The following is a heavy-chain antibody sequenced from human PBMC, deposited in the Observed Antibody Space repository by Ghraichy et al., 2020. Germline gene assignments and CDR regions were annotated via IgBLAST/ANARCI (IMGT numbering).Heavy chain of an antibody. D-gene: IGHD2-2*01. CDR3: VKVLAIVVVPLTEGVFDY. V-gene: IGHV3-64D*06. CDR2: ISSNGGST. CDR1: GFTFSSYA. Sequence: GGSLRLSCSASGFTFSSYAMHWVRQAPGKGLEYVSAISSNGGSTYYADSVKGRFTISRDNSKNTLYLQMSSLRAEDTTVYYCVKVLAIVVVPLTEGVFDYWGQGTLVTVSS. J-gene: IGHJ4*02.